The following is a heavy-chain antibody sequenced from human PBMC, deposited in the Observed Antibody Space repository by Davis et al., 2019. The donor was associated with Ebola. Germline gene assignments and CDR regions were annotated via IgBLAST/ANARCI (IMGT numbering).Heavy chain of an antibody. CDR2: ISYDGSNK. CDR1: GFTFSSYA. J-gene: IGHJ6*02. D-gene: IGHD6-19*01. Sequence: GESLKISCAASGFTFSSYAMHWVRQAPGKGLEWVAVISYDGSNKYYADSVKGRFTISRDNSKNTLYLQMNSLRAEDTAVYYCAREGAPSSGWSYYYYYGMDVWGQGTTVTVSS. V-gene: IGHV3-30-3*01. CDR3: AREGAPSSGWSYYYYYGMDV.